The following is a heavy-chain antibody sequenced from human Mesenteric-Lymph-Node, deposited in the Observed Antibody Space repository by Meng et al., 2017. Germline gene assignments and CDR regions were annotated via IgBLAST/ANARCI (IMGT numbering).Heavy chain of an antibody. Sequence: VPLQVSGPGLVKPSWSLSLPCAVSGGSISSSNWWSWVRPPPGKGLEWIGEIYHSGGTNYNPSLKSRVTISVDKSKNQFSLNLSSVTAADTAVYYCARVGQWLPIDYWGQGTLVTVSS. CDR3: ARVGQWLPIDY. V-gene: IGHV4-4*02. D-gene: IGHD6-19*01. CDR1: GGSISSSNW. J-gene: IGHJ4*02. CDR2: IYHSGGT.